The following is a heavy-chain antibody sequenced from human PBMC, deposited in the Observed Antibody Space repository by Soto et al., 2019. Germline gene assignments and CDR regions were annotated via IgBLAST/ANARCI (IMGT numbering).Heavy chain of an antibody. J-gene: IGHJ6*02. D-gene: IGHD3-16*01. CDR1: GFTFSSYA. CDR3: ANGGPGISGGVWYYYYGMDV. V-gene: IGHV3-30-3*01. Sequence: PGGSLRLSCAASGFTFSSYAMHWVRQAPGKGLEWVAVISYDGSNKYYADSVKGRFTISRDNSKNTLYLQMNSLRAEDTSVFYFANGGPGISGGVWYYYYGMDVWGQGTTVTVSS. CDR2: ISYDGSNK.